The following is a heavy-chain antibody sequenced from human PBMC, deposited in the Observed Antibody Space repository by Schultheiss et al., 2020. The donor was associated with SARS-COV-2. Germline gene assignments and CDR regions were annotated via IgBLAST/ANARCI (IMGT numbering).Heavy chain of an antibody. CDR1: GGSVSSGSDH. Sequence: SETLSLTCAVSGGSVSSGSDHWSWIRQPPGKGLEWIGYIYYSGSTNYNPSLKSRVTMSIDTSKNQFSLKMSSVTAADTAVYYCARYTAMAINWFDPWGQGTLVTVSS. CDR2: IYYSGST. CDR3: ARYTAMAINWFDP. V-gene: IGHV4-61*01. J-gene: IGHJ5*02. D-gene: IGHD5-18*01.